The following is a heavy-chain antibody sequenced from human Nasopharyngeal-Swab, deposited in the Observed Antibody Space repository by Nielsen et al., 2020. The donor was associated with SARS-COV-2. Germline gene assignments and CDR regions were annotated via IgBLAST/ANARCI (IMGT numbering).Heavy chain of an antibody. CDR2: ISSSGEST. D-gene: IGHD3-10*01. V-gene: IGHV3-23*01. J-gene: IGHJ4*02. Sequence: GESLKISCAASGLNFNTYGMSWVRQAPGKGLEWVSGISSSGESTYYADSVKGRFTISRVNSKNTLYLQMNSLRAEDTAVYYCAKARQAYYYGSGSYHDYWGQGTLVTVSS. CDR3: AKARQAYYYGSGSYHDY. CDR1: GLNFNTYG.